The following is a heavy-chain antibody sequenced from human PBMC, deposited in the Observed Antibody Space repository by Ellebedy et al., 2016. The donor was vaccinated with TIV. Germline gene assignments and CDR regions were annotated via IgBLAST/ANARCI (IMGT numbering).Heavy chain of an antibody. Sequence: AASVKVSCKASGYTFTSYYMYWARRAPGQGLEWMAIINPSGGATSYAQEFQGRVTVTTDTSTSTVYMELSGLRSEDTAVYYCARAQKGPFDIWGQGTMVTVSS. CDR1: GYTFTSYY. V-gene: IGHV1-46*01. J-gene: IGHJ3*02. CDR2: INPSGGAT. CDR3: ARAQKGPFDI.